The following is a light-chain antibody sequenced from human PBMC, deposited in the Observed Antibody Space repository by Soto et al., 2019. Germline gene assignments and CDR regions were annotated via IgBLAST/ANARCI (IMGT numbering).Light chain of an antibody. CDR1: QRISIY. J-gene: IGKJ4*01. CDR3: QQFYVTPPTT. CDR2: ATS. V-gene: IGKV1-39*01. Sequence: DVQMTQSPASLSASVGYRVTLSCRASQRISIYLNWYQQKPGRAPTLLIFATSALENGVPSRFSGNGTGTDFTLTITDLQPEDFATYFCQQFYVTPPTTFGGGTKVEIK.